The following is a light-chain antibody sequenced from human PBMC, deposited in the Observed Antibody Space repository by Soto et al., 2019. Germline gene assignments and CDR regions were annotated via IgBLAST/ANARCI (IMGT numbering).Light chain of an antibody. Sequence: EIVLTQSPATLSLSPGERATLSCRASQSVSSYLAWYQQKPGQAPRLLIYDASNRATGIPARFSGSGSGTYFTLTISSLEPEDCAVYYCQQRSNWPLTFGGGTKVEIK. CDR2: DAS. CDR3: QQRSNWPLT. V-gene: IGKV3-11*01. J-gene: IGKJ4*01. CDR1: QSVSSY.